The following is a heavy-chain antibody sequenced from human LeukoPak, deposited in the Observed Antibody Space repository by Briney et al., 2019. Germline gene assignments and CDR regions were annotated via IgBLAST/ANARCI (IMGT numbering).Heavy chain of an antibody. CDR1: GGSISSSNW. D-gene: IGHD2-15*01. J-gene: IGHJ4*02. Sequence: SETLSLTCAVSGGSISSSNWWSWVRQPPGKGLEWIGEMSHSGSTNYSPSLKSRVTISVDKSKNQFSLRLSPVTAADTAVYYCARGSGCSGGSCYYLDYWGQGTLVTVSS. V-gene: IGHV4-4*02. CDR2: MSHSGST. CDR3: ARGSGCSGGSCYYLDY.